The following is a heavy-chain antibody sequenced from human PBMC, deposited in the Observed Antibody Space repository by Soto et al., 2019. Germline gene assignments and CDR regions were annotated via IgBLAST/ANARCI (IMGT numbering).Heavy chain of an antibody. V-gene: IGHV1-69*01. CDR1: GGTFSSYA. CDR3: AREGVRTYYYDSSGNPLGY. J-gene: IGHJ4*02. D-gene: IGHD3-22*01. Sequence: QVQLVQSGAEVKKPGSSVKVSCKASGGTFSSYAISWVRQAPGQGLEWMGGIIPIFGTANYAQKFQGRVTITADESTSTDYMELSSLRSEDTAVYYCAREGVRTYYYDSSGNPLGYWGQGTLVTVSS. CDR2: IIPIFGTA.